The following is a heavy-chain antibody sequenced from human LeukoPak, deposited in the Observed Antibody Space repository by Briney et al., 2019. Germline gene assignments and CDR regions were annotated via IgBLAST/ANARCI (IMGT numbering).Heavy chain of an antibody. J-gene: IGHJ4*02. V-gene: IGHV3-48*02. CDR1: GLTFNSYS. Sequence: PGGSVRLSCVGSGLTFNSYSMNWVRQAPGKGLEWLSYFSTSSSTIYYAHSVKARFTIPRDYAKNSLYLQMNSLRDEDTAVYYCARTDLWFGESDKGSFDYWGQGTLVSVSS. CDR2: FSTSSSTI. D-gene: IGHD3-10*01. CDR3: ARTDLWFGESDKGSFDY.